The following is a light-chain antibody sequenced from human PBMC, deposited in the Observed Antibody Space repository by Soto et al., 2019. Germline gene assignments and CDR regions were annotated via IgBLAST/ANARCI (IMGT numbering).Light chain of an antibody. CDR3: SSYTTSTTVE. J-gene: IGLJ2*01. CDR1: NSDVGAHNL. Sequence: QSVLTQPASVSGSPGQSITISCTGTNSDVGAHNLVSWYQHHPGKAPRLLISEVSNRPSGVSNRFSASKSGNTASLTISGLQAEDEADYYCSSYTTSTTVEFGGGTKLTAL. V-gene: IGLV2-14*01. CDR2: EVS.